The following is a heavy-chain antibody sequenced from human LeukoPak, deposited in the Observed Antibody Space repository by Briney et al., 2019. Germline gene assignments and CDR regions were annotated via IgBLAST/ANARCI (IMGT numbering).Heavy chain of an antibody. J-gene: IGHJ4*02. CDR3: ARDRALSSSSLYDY. Sequence: ASVKVSCKASGLTFSNYGITWVRQAPGQGLEWMGWISAYNGNTNYAQKLQGRVTMTTDTSTSTAYMELRSLRSDDTAVYYCARDRALSSSSLYDYWGQGTLVTVSS. V-gene: IGHV1-18*01. CDR1: GLTFSNYG. CDR2: ISAYNGNT. D-gene: IGHD6-6*01.